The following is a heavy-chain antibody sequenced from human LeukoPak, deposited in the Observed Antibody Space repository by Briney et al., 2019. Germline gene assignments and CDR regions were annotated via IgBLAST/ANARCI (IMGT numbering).Heavy chain of an antibody. Sequence: PGGSLRLSCAASGFTFSSYDMHWVRQATGKGLEWASAIGTAGDTYYPGSVKGRFTISRENAKNSLYLQMNSLRAGDTAVYYCARGDSSATSRTAYDYWGQGTLVTVSS. J-gene: IGHJ4*02. D-gene: IGHD3-22*01. CDR2: IGTAGDT. V-gene: IGHV3-13*01. CDR1: GFTFSSYD. CDR3: ARGDSSATSRTAYDY.